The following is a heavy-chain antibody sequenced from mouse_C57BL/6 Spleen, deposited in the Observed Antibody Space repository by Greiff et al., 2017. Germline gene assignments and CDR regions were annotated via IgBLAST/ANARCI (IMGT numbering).Heavy chain of an antibody. J-gene: IGHJ1*03. V-gene: IGHV14-2*01. Sequence: EVQLQQSGAELVKPGASVKLSCTASGFNIKDYYMHWVKQRTEQGLEWIGRIDPEDGENKYAPKFQGKATITADTSSNTAYLPLSSLTSEDTAVYYCARIEGHYSYWYFDVWGTGTSVTVSS. CDR3: ARIEGHYSYWYFDV. CDR1: GFNIKDYY. CDR2: IDPEDGEN. D-gene: IGHD2-12*01.